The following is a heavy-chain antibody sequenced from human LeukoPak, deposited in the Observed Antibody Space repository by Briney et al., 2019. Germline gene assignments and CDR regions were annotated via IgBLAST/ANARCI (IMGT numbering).Heavy chain of an antibody. V-gene: IGHV3-21*06. J-gene: IGHJ6*02. Sequence: PGGSLRLSCAASGFTFSSYTMNWVRQAPGKGLEWVSSISSSSTYIYHAESLKGRFTISRDNAKNSLYLQMNSLRAEDTAVCYCARVYASGSYYRGMDVWGQGTTVTVSS. CDR2: ISSSSTYI. CDR1: GFTFSSYT. CDR3: ARVYASGSYYRGMDV. D-gene: IGHD3-10*01.